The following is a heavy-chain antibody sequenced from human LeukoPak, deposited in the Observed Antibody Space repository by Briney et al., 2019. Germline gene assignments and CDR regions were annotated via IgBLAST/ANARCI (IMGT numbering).Heavy chain of an antibody. CDR1: GFTVTSSA. Sequence: ASVTVSCKASGFTVTSSAMQWVRQARGQRLEWIGWIVVGSGNTNYAQKFQERVTITRDRSTSTVYMEMSSLRSEDTAMYYCAADGATYCDGDCFDLWGQGTLVTVSS. CDR3: AADGATYCDGDCFDL. J-gene: IGHJ4*02. V-gene: IGHV1-58*02. D-gene: IGHD2-21*02. CDR2: IVVGSGNT.